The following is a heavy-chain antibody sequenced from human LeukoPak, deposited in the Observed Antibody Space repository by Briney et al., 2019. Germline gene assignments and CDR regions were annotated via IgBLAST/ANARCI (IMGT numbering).Heavy chain of an antibody. D-gene: IGHD5-12*01. Sequence: SGGSLRLSCTASGFVLSDYGMHWVRQAPGKGLEWVAFVRNDGSNEYYVGSVKGRFTISRDKSKNTLYLQMTSLRAEDTAIYSCAKESDSGYHSEGPKTWGLGTLVTVSS. J-gene: IGHJ5*02. CDR1: GFVLSDYG. V-gene: IGHV3-30*02. CDR2: VRNDGSNE. CDR3: AKESDSGYHSEGPKT.